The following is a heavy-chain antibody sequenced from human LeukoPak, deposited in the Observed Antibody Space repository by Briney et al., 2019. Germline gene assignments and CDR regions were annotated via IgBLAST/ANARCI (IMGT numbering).Heavy chain of an antibody. CDR1: GGSISSGSYY. V-gene: IGHV4-61*02. Sequence: SQTLSLTCTVSGGSISSGSYYWSWIRQPAGKGLEWIGRIYTSGSTNYNPSLKSRVTISVDTSKNQFSLKLSSVTAADTAVYYCARGRRRIRDGSSSGDNWFDPWGQGTLVTVSS. CDR2: IYTSGST. J-gene: IGHJ5*02. D-gene: IGHD6-6*01. CDR3: ARGRRRIRDGSSSGDNWFDP.